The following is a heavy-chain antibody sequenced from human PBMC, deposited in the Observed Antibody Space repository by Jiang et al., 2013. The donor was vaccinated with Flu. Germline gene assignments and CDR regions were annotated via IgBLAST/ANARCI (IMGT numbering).Heavy chain of an antibody. Sequence: QKFQGRVTITADESTSTVYMELTSLKSEDTAVYYCARSSWGYSYGPFEYWGQGTLVTVSS. V-gene: IGHV1-69*01. D-gene: IGHD5-18*01. J-gene: IGHJ4*02. CDR3: ARSSWGYSYGPFEY.